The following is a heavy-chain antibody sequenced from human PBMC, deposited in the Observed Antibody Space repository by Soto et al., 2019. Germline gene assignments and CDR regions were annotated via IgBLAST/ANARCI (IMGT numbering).Heavy chain of an antibody. CDR1: GFNFNKYA. CDR2: ISCFGGTA. Sequence: EVQLLESGGGLVRPGESLRLSCAASGFNFNKYAMSWVRQAPGEGLEWVSGISCFGGTAFYADSVKGRFTIARDDAKNTLYLDMNSLRVEDTAEYYCAKADGQQWLLPHLENWGRGTLVTVS. J-gene: IGHJ4*02. CDR3: AKADGQQWLLPHLEN. D-gene: IGHD6-19*01. V-gene: IGHV3-23*01.